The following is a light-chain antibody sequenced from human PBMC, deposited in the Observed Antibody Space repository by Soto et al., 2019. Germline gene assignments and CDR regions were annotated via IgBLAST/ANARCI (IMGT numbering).Light chain of an antibody. CDR2: LNSDGSH. Sequence: PVVTQSPSASASLGASVTLTCTLSSGHSSYAIAWHQQQPEKGPRFLMKLNSDGSHSKEDGVPDRFSGSSSGAERYLIISSLQSEDEADYYCQTWGTGMVFGGGTKLTVL. CDR1: SGHSSYA. V-gene: IGLV4-69*01. CDR3: QTWGTGMV. J-gene: IGLJ2*01.